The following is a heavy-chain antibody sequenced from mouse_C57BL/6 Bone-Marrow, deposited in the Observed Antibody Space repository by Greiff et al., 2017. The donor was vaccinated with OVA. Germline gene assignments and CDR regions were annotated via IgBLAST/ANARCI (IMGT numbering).Heavy chain of an antibody. J-gene: IGHJ4*01. Sequence: VQLQESGAELAKPGASVKLSCKASGYTFTSYWMHWVKQRPGQGLEWIGYINPSSGYTKYNQKFKDKATLTADKSSSTAYMQLSSLTYEDSAVYYCARREDYDGYYGDYAMDYWGQGTSVTVSS. CDR1: GYTFTSYW. V-gene: IGHV1-7*01. CDR2: INPSSGYT. D-gene: IGHD2-3*01. CDR3: ARREDYDGYYGDYAMDY.